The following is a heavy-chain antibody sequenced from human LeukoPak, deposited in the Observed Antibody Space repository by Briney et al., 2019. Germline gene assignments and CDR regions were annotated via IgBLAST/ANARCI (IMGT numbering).Heavy chain of an antibody. D-gene: IGHD2-2*01. Sequence: PGGSLRLSCAASGFTFSRTWMYWVRQAPGKGLEWVSSISGSGGSIYYADSVKGRFTVSRDNSKNTLYLQMNTLRAEDTAVYYCAKDEDARPMYFQDWGQGTLVTVSS. J-gene: IGHJ1*01. V-gene: IGHV3-23*01. CDR1: GFTFSRTW. CDR3: AKDEDARPMYFQD. CDR2: ISGSGGSI.